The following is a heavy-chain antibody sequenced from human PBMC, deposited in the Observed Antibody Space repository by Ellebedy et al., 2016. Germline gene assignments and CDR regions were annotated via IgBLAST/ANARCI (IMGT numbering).Heavy chain of an antibody. V-gene: IGHV3-23*01. CDR2: ITDSGGNT. D-gene: IGHD6-13*01. CDR3: AEARTPAVGAFDS. J-gene: IGHJ3*02. CDR1: GFTFGSYA. Sequence: GGSLRLXXAASGFTFGSYAMSWVRQAPGKGLEWVSVITDSGGNTNYADSVKGRFTISRDNSKNTLYLQMNSLGAEDTAVYYCAEARTPAVGAFDSWGQGTMVTVSS.